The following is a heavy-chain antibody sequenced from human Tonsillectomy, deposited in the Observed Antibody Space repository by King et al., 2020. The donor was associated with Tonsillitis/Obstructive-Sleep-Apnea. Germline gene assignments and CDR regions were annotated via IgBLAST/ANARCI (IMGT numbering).Heavy chain of an antibody. CDR3: AWVWETSAPRNYYYYGRDV. V-gene: IGHV2-26*01. CDR1: GFSLSNARMG. Sequence: TLKESGPVLVKPTETLTLTCTVSGFSLSNARMGVSWIRQPPGKALEWLAHIFSNDETSYSTSLKTRLTISKDTSKSQVVLTMTNMDPVDTATYYCAWVWETSAPRNYYYYGRDVWGQGTTVTVSS. CDR2: IFSNDET. J-gene: IGHJ6*02. D-gene: IGHD1-26*01.